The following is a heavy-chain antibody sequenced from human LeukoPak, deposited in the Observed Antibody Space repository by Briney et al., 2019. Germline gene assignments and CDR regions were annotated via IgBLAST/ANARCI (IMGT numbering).Heavy chain of an antibody. CDR1: GFTFSVYW. J-gene: IGHJ4*02. V-gene: IGHV3-7*01. CDR2: IKQDGTET. D-gene: IGHD2-2*01. Sequence: GGSLRLSCAASGFTFSVYWMSWVRQAPGRGLVWVADIKQDGTETYYVDSVRGRFTISRDNAKNSLYLQMNSLRVEDTAMYYCARWACSSTSCYNFDYWGQGTLVTVSS. CDR3: ARWACSSTSCYNFDY.